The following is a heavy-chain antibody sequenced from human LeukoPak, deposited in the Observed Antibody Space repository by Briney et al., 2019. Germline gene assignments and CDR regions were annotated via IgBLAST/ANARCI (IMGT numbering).Heavy chain of an antibody. CDR1: GFSFGSYA. Sequence: GGSLRLSCAASGFSFGSYAMGWTRQAPGQGLEWVSAISGSGSHANYAESVKGRFTISRDNSKNTLYLQMHSLIAADTAVYYCGSGPVGTTVPWGQGTLVTVSS. D-gene: IGHD1-1*01. J-gene: IGHJ5*02. V-gene: IGHV3-23*01. CDR2: ISGSGSHA. CDR3: GSGPVGTTVP.